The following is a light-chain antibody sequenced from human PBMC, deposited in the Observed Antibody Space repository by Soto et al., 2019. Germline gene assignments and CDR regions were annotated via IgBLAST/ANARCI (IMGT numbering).Light chain of an antibody. CDR1: QSIGSY. Sequence: EIVLTQSPGTLSLSPGERATLSCRASQSIGSYLAWYQQRPGQPPRLLIYGASTRATGIPDRFSGSGSGTDFTLTISRLEPEDFAVYFCQQYAGPPTTFGQGTRWRL. J-gene: IGKJ5*01. CDR3: QQYAGPPTT. V-gene: IGKV3-20*01. CDR2: GAS.